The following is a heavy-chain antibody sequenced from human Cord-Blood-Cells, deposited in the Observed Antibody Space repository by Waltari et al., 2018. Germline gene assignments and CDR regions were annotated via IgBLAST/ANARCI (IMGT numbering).Heavy chain of an antibody. D-gene: IGHD2-15*01. V-gene: IGHV4-34*01. CDR2: INHSGST. CDR1: GGPFSGYY. J-gene: IGHJ5*02. Sequence: QVQLQQWGAGLLKPSETLSLPCAVYGGPFSGYYWSWIRQPPGKGLEWIGEINHSGSTNYNPSLKSRVTISVDTSKNQFSLKLSSVTAADTAVYYCARGWWSQGFDPWGQGTLVTVSS. CDR3: ARGWWSQGFDP.